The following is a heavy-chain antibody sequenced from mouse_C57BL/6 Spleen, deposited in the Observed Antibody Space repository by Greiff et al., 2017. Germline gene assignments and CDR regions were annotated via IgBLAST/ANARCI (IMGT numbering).Heavy chain of an antibody. CDR3: ARSYYGDFDF. Sequence: EVQLQQSGPVLVKPGASVKMSCKASGNTFTDYYMNWVKQSHGKSLEWIGVINPYNGGTSYNQKFKGKATLTVDKSSSTAYMELNSLTSEDSAVYYCARSYYGDFDFWGQGTTLTVSS. J-gene: IGHJ2*01. D-gene: IGHD1-2*01. V-gene: IGHV1-19*01. CDR2: INPYNGGT. CDR1: GNTFTDYY.